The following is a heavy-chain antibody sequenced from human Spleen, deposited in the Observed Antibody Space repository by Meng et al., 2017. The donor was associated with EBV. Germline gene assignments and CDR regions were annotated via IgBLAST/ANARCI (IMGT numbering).Heavy chain of an antibody. V-gene: IGHV4-61*01. CDR1: GDSVSSTSHY. Sequence: QVRLQESGPQLVKPSGTLSLTCIVSGDSVSSTSHYWTWIRQTPGKGLEWIAYVYYTGATNYSPSLKGRATISVNTAENRFSLTVTSVTAADTAVYYCTRERGLHELSFVGYWGQGTLVTVSS. CDR3: TRERGLHELSFVGY. D-gene: IGHD3-16*02. J-gene: IGHJ4*02. CDR2: VYYTGAT.